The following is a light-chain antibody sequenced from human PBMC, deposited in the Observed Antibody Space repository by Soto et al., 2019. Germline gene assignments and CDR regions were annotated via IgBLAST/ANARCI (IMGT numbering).Light chain of an antibody. CDR3: LLYMNYGVSV. J-gene: IGLJ1*01. CDR2: STN. V-gene: IGLV8-61*01. CDR1: SGSVSTSYY. Sequence: QTVVTQEPSFSVSPGGTVTLTCGLSSGSVSTSYYPSWYQQTPGQAPRTLIYSTNTRSPGVPDRFSGSILGNKAALTITGAQAEDESDYYCLLYMNYGVSVFGTGTKVTAL.